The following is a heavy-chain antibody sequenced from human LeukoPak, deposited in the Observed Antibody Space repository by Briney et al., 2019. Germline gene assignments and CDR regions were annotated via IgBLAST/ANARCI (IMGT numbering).Heavy chain of an antibody. V-gene: IGHV4-59*01. CDR2: IYYSGST. CDR3: ARVKSQLLMGPFDY. D-gene: IGHD2-2*01. J-gene: IGHJ4*02. Sequence: SETLSLTCTVSGGSISSYYWSWIRQPPGKGLEWIGYIYYSGSTNYNPSLKSRVTISVDTSKNQFSLKLSSVTAADTAVYYCARVKSQLLMGPFDYWGQGTLVTVSS. CDR1: GGSISSYY.